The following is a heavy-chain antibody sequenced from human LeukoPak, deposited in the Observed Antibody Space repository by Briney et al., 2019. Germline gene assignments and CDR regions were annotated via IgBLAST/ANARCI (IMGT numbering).Heavy chain of an antibody. CDR3: ATSGIAVAELDY. CDR2: INHSGST. V-gene: IGHV4-34*08. CDR1: GFTFTDYT. Sequence: GSLRLSCAASGFTFTDYTMHWVRQPPGKGLEWIGEINHSGSTNYNPSLKSRVTISVDTSKNQFSLKLSSVTAADTAVYYCATSGIAVAELDYWGQGTLVTVSS. J-gene: IGHJ4*02. D-gene: IGHD6-19*01.